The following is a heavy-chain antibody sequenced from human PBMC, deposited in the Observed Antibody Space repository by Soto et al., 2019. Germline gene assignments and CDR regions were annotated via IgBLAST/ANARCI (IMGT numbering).Heavy chain of an antibody. CDR1: GGSLTNYY. CDR3: ARDSSNYAFDY. CDR2: IYYTGTT. Sequence: SETLSLTCTVSGGSLTNYYWSWVRLAPVKGLEWIGYIYYTGTTKYNASLKSRVTMSVDASNNDFSLKLTSMTAADTAIYDCARDSSNYAFDYWGQGTQVTVSS. D-gene: IGHD3-10*01. J-gene: IGHJ4*02. V-gene: IGHV4-59*01.